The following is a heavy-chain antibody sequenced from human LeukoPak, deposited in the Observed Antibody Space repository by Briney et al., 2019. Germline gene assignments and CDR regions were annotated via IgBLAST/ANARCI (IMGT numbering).Heavy chain of an antibody. CDR3: ARLDGSGSYYGY. Sequence: PGASVKVSCKASGYTFTSYGISWVRQAPGQGLEWMGWINPNSGGTNYAQKFQGRVTMTRDTSISTAYMELSRLRSDDTAVYYCARLDGSGSYYGYWGQGTLVTVSS. V-gene: IGHV1-2*02. CDR1: GYTFTSYG. J-gene: IGHJ4*02. CDR2: INPNSGGT. D-gene: IGHD3-10*01.